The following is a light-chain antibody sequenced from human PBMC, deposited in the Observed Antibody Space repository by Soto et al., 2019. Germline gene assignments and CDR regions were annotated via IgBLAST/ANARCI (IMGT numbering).Light chain of an antibody. Sequence: EIGLTQSPGTLSLSPGERATLSCRSSQSVSSSYLAWYQQKPGLAPRLLIYGASSRATGIPDRFSGSGSGTAFTLTISRLEPEDFALYYCQQYCYSPFAFGPLTKVDIK. CDR2: GAS. J-gene: IGKJ3*01. CDR3: QQYCYSPFA. V-gene: IGKV3-20*01. CDR1: QSVSSSY.